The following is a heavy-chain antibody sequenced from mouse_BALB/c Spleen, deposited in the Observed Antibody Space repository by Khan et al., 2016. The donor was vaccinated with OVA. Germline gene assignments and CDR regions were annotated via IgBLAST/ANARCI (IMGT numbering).Heavy chain of an antibody. D-gene: IGHD1-1*01. CDR3: ATSYFYGYYFDY. Sequence: EVELVESGGGLVQPGGSRKLSCAASGFTFNNYGMHWVRQAPEKGLEWVTYISGDSNTIYYVDSVKGRFTISRDHPKNTLFLQMTSLMSEDTARYYCATSYFYGYYFDYWGPGTTLTVS. J-gene: IGHJ2*01. CDR2: ISGDSNTI. CDR1: GFTFNNYG. V-gene: IGHV5-17*02.